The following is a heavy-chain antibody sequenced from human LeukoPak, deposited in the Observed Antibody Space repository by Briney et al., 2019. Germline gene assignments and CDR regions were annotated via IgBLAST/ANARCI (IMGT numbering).Heavy chain of an antibody. Sequence: PSQTLSLTCTVSSGSISSGTYYWSWIRQPAGKGLEWIGRIYTTGSTNYNPSLMSRVTISLDTSKNQFSLKMNSVTAADTAVYYCAGLYYADSGTNDCWGQGTLVTVSS. V-gene: IGHV4-61*02. CDR3: AGLYYADSGTNDC. J-gene: IGHJ4*02. CDR2: IYTTGST. CDR1: SGSISSGTYY. D-gene: IGHD3-10*01.